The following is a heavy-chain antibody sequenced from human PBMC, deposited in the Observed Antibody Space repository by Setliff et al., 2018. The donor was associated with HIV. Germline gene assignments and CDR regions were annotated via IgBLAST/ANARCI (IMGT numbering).Heavy chain of an antibody. V-gene: IGHV3-53*01. Sequence: GGSLRLSCVASGITVSGIYMTWVRQAPGKGLEWVSVINGGTTTYYADSVKGRFIISRDNSQNTLYLQMNSLRADDTAIYYCAKGFRPVDTALVSGPTYWGQGIRVTVSS. D-gene: IGHD5-18*01. J-gene: IGHJ4*02. CDR2: INGGTTT. CDR3: AKGFRPVDTALVSGPTY. CDR1: GITVSGIY.